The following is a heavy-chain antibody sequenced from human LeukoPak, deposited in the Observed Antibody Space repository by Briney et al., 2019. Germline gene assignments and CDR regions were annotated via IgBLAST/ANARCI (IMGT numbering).Heavy chain of an antibody. CDR3: ARATVTTVYYYYGTDV. CDR1: GGSISSGGYS. CDR2: IYHSGST. V-gene: IGHV4-30-2*02. D-gene: IGHD4-11*01. J-gene: IGHJ6*02. Sequence: SETLSLTCAVSGGSISSGGYSWSWIRQPPGKGLEWIVYIYHSGSTYYNPSLKSRVTISVDRSKNQFSLKLSSVTAADTAVYYCARATVTTVYYYYGTDVWGQGTTVTVSS.